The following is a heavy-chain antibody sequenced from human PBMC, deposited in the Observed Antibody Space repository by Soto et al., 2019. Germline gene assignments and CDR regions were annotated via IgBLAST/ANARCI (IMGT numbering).Heavy chain of an antibody. CDR2: ISYDGSNK. CDR1: GFTFTPYG. Sequence: QVQLVESGGGVVQPGRSLRLSCAASGFTFTPYGMHWVRQAPGNGLEWVAVISYDGSNKYYADSVKGRFTISRDNSKNTLYLQMNSLRAEDTALYYCAKGARVVAASPTDYWGQGTLVTVSS. CDR3: AKGARVVAASPTDY. V-gene: IGHV3-30*18. D-gene: IGHD2-15*01. J-gene: IGHJ4*02.